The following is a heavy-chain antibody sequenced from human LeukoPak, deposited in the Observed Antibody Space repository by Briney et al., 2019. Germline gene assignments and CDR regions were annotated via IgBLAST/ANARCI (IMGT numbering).Heavy chain of an antibody. CDR3: VRALGTDFYGLSDD. CDR2: IRNNGDTT. J-gene: IGHJ4*02. CDR1: GFTFSTYA. D-gene: IGHD2/OR15-2a*01. V-gene: IGHV3-64*01. Sequence: GGSLRLSCAASGFTFSTYAMHWVRQGPGQGLEYIASIRNNGDTTFYATSVKGRFTISRDNSMETLFLQMDRPRVDDTGVYFCVRALGTDFYGLSDDWGQGTLVIVSS.